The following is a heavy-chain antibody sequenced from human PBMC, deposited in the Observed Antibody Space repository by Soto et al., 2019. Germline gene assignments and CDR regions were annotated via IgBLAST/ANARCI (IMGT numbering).Heavy chain of an antibody. V-gene: IGHV3-9*01. D-gene: IGHD6-19*01. Sequence: GGSLRLSCAASGFTFDDYAMHWVRQALGKGLEWVSGISWNSGSIGYADSVKGRFTISRDNAKNSLYLQMNSLRAEDTALYYCAKGAPGIAVAVHFDYWGQGTLVTVSS. CDR3: AKGAPGIAVAVHFDY. CDR1: GFTFDDYA. J-gene: IGHJ4*02. CDR2: ISWNSGSI.